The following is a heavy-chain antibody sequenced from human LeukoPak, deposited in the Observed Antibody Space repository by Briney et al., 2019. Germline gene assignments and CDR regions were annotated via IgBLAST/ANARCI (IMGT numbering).Heavy chain of an antibody. V-gene: IGHV4-4*07. CDR2: IYTSGST. CDR3: ARVGSYSHLYYYYYYMDG. CDR1: GGSISSYY. Sequence: SETLSLTCTVSGGSISSYYWSWIRHPAGKGLEWIGRIYTSGSTNYNTSLKSRVTMSVDTSKNQFSLKLSSVTAADTAVYYCARVGSYSHLYYYYYYMDGWGKGTTATVSS. D-gene: IGHD2-21*01. J-gene: IGHJ6*03.